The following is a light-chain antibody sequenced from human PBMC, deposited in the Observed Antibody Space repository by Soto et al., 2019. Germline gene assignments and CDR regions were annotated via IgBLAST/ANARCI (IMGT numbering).Light chain of an antibody. Sequence: QSVLTQPASVSGSPGQSITISCTGTGSDVGFSKFVSWHQQHPGKAPKLIIYEVSDRPSGVSNRFSGSKSGNTASLTISGLQAEDEADYYCSSYTGSTTWVFGGGTKLTVL. J-gene: IGLJ3*02. CDR2: EVS. CDR1: GSDVGFSKF. V-gene: IGLV2-14*01. CDR3: SSYTGSTTWV.